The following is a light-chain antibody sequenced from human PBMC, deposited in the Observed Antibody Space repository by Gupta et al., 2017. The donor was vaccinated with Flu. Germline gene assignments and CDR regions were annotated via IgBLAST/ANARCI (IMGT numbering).Light chain of an antibody. CDR1: QSGVFSADNKNY. J-gene: IGKJ3*01. Sequence: DIVMTQSPDSLAVPLGERATINCKSSQSGVFSADNKNYLAWYQQKPGQPPNLLINWASTRDSGVPDRFRGSGSGTDFTLTISSLQAEDVAVYYCQQEDNIPLPFGHGTKVDI. V-gene: IGKV4-1*01. CDR3: QQEDNIPLP. CDR2: WAS.